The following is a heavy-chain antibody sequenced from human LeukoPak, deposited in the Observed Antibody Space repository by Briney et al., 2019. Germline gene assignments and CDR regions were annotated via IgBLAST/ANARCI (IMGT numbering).Heavy chain of an antibody. CDR2: MNPNSGNT. CDR3: ASGGYCSSTSCPGAFDP. CDR1: GYTFTSYD. J-gene: IGHJ5*02. D-gene: IGHD2-2*01. V-gene: IGHV1-8*03. Sequence: GASVKVSCKASGYTFTSYDINWVRQATGQGLEWMGWMNPNSGNTGYAQKFQGRVTITRNTSISTAYMELSSLRSEDTAVYYCASGGYCSSTSCPGAFDPWGQGTLVTVSS.